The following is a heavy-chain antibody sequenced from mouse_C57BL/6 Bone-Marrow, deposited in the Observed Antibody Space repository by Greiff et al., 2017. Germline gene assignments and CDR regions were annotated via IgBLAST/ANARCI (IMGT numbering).Heavy chain of an antibody. CDR1: EYEFPSHD. D-gene: IGHD2-4*01. V-gene: IGHV5-2*03. CDR2: INSDGGST. J-gene: IGHJ4*01. Sequence: EVMLVESGGGLVQPGESLKLSCESNEYEFPSHDMSWVRKTPEKRLELVAAINSDGGSTYYPDTMERRFIISRDNTKKTLYLQMSSLRSEDTALYYCARQSTMITTGAMDYWGQGTSDTVSS. CDR3: ARQSTMITTGAMDY.